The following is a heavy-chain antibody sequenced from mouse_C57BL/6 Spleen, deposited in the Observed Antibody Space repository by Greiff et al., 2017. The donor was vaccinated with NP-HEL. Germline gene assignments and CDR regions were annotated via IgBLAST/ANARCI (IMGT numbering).Heavy chain of an antibody. CDR3: ASLAEYFDY. Sequence: EVMLVESGGDLVKPGGSLKLSCAASGFTFSSYGMSWVLQTPDKRLEWVATISSGASYNYSPDSVKGRCTISRDNAKNTLYLQMSSLKSEDTAMYNCASLAEYFDYWGQGTTLTVSS. J-gene: IGHJ2*01. CDR1: GFTFSSYG. CDR2: ISSGASYN. V-gene: IGHV5-6*01.